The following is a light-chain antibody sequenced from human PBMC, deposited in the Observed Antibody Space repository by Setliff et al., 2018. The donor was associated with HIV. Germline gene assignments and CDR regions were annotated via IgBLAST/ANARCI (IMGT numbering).Light chain of an antibody. CDR1: NIGSAS. CDR2: YDS. Sequence: SYELTQPPSVSVVPGKTARITCEGNNIGSASVHWYQQKPGQAPVVVIYYDSDRPSGIPERFSGSNSGNTATLTISRVEAGDEADYYCQVWDSSSDHPFAFGTGTKVTVL. V-gene: IGLV3-21*04. J-gene: IGLJ1*01. CDR3: QVWDSSSDHPFA.